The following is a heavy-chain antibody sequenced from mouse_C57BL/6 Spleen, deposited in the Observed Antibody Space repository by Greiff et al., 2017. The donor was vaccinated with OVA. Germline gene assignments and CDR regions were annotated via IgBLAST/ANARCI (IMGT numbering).Heavy chain of an antibody. V-gene: IGHV5-17*01. CDR1: GFTFSDYG. Sequence: EVMLVESGGGLVKPGGSLKLSCAASGFTFSDYGMHWVRQAPEKGLEWVAYISSGSRTIYYADTVQGRFTISRDNAKNTLFLQMTSLRSEDTAMYYCARFGFSYWGQGTLVTVSA. CDR3: ARFGFSY. CDR2: ISSGSRTI. J-gene: IGHJ3*01.